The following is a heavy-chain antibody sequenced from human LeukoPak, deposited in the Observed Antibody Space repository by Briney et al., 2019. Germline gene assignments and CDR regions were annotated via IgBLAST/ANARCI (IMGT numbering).Heavy chain of an antibody. CDR3: ARHGGIAAAGRNWFDP. CDR2: IYYSGST. J-gene: IGHJ5*02. Sequence: SETLSLTCTVSGVSISSNYWSWLRQPPGKGLEWIGYIYYSGSTNYNPSLKSRVTISVDTSKNQFSLKLSSVTAADTAVYYCARHGGIAAAGRNWFDPWGQGTLVTVSS. V-gene: IGHV4-59*08. CDR1: GVSISSNY. D-gene: IGHD6-13*01.